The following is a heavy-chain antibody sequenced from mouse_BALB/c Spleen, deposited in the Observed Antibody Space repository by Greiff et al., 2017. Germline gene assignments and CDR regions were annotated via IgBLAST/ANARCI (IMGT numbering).Heavy chain of an antibody. CDR1: GFTFSSFG. Sequence: EVKLVESGGGLVQPGGSRKLSCAASGFTFSSFGMHWVRQAPEKGLEWVAYISSGSSTIYYADTVKGRFTISRDNPKNTLFLQMTSLTSEDTAMYYCERDSRPAGFAYWGQGTLVTVSA. D-gene: IGHD1-2*01. CDR3: ERDSRPAGFAY. V-gene: IGHV5-17*02. CDR2: ISSGSSTI. J-gene: IGHJ3*01.